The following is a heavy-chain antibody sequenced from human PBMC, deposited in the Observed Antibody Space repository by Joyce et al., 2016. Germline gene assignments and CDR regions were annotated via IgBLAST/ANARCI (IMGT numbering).Heavy chain of an antibody. V-gene: IGHV3-21*01. CDR3: ARDLGYFDY. J-gene: IGHJ4*02. CDR1: GFTFSHYN. Sequence: EVHLVESVGGLVKPVWSLRLSCADSGFTFSHYNMNWVRQAPGKGLELVSSINSGTTYKYYADSVQGRFTISRDNAKNALYLQMNSLRAEDTAVYYCARDLGYFDYWGQGTLVTVSS. CDR2: INSGTTYK.